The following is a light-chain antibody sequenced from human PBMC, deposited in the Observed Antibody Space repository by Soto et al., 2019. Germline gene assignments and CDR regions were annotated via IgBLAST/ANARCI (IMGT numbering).Light chain of an antibody. CDR1: QSVSSSY. J-gene: IGKJ4*01. CDR2: GAS. Sequence: EIVLTQSPGTLSLSPGERATLSCRASQSVSSSYVAWYQQKPGQTPRLLIYGASSRATGIPDRFSGSGSGTDFTLTISRLEPEDFAVYFCQHYDGSPALTFGGGTKVEIK. V-gene: IGKV3-20*01. CDR3: QHYDGSPALT.